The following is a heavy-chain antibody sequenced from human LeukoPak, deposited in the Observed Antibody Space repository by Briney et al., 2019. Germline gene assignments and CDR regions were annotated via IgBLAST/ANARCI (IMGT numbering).Heavy chain of an antibody. V-gene: IGHV3-48*03. CDR3: ARDEGSPLWFGEFVNWFDP. J-gene: IGHJ5*02. D-gene: IGHD3-10*01. CDR1: GFTFSSYE. Sequence: GGSLRLSCAASGFTFSSYEMNWARQAPGKGLEWVSYISSSGSTIYYADSVKGRFTISRDNAKNSLYLQMNSLRAEDTAVYYCARDEGSPLWFGEFVNWFDPWGQGTLVTVSS. CDR2: ISSSGSTI.